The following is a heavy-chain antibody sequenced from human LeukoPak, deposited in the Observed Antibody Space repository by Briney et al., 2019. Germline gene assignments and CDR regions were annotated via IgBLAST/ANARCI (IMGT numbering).Heavy chain of an antibody. J-gene: IGHJ6*02. D-gene: IGHD2-21*01. Sequence: PGGSLRLSCAVSGFSFSSYTMSWVRHAPGKGLEWVSGITTSGSTYYADSVKGRFTISRENSNNTLYLHMDSLRAEDTAVYYCAKAPVWNYYYGLDVWGQGTTVTVSS. V-gene: IGHV3-23*01. CDR1: GFSFSSYT. CDR3: AKAPVWNYYYGLDV. CDR2: ITTSGST.